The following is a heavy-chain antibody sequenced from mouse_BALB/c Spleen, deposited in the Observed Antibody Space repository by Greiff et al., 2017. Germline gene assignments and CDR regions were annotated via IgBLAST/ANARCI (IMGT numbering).Heavy chain of an antibody. CDR2: INPYNDGT. D-gene: IGHD2-3*01. V-gene: IGHV1-14*01. Sequence: VHVKQSGPELVKPGASVKMSCKASGYTFTSYVMHWVKQKPGQGLEWIGYINPYNDGTKYNEKFKGKATLTSDKSSSTAYMELSSLTSEDSAVYYCARKAMDGYYYFDYWGQGTTLTVSS. J-gene: IGHJ2*01. CDR1: GYTFTSYV. CDR3: ARKAMDGYYYFDY.